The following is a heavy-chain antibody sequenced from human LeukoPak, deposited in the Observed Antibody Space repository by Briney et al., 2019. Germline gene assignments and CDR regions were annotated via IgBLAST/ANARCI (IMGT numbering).Heavy chain of an antibody. D-gene: IGHD2-2*01. CDR3: ARHSPQLQYFDY. J-gene: IGHJ4*02. Sequence: SETLSLTCAVSGYSISSGYYGGWIRQPPGEGLEWIGSIYHSGSTYYNPSLKSRVTISVDTSKNQFSLKLSSVTAADTAVYYCARHSPQLQYFDYWGQGTLVTVSS. CDR2: IYHSGST. V-gene: IGHV4-38-2*01. CDR1: GYSISSGYY.